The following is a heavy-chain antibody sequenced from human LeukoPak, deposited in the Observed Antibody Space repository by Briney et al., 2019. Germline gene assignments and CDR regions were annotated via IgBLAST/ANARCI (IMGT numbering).Heavy chain of an antibody. V-gene: IGHV4-38-2*01. Sequence: SETLSLTCAVSGYSISSGYYWGWIRQPPGKGLEWIGIIYLGGSTYYSPSLKSRVTISVDTSKNQFSLRLSSVTAADTAIYYCARISPGAFDIWGQGTMVTVSS. CDR2: IYLGGST. CDR1: GYSISSGYY. CDR3: ARISPGAFDI. J-gene: IGHJ3*02. D-gene: IGHD2-15*01.